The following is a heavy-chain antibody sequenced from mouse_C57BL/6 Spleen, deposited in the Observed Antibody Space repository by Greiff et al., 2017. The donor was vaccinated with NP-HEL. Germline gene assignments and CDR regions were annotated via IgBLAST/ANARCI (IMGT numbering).Heavy chain of an antibody. D-gene: IGHD2-4*01. CDR2: IHPNSGST. J-gene: IGHJ4*01. CDR1: GYTFTSYW. V-gene: IGHV1-64*01. CDR3: ARDGDYDVDAMDY. Sequence: QVQLQQSGAELVKPGASVKLSCKASGYTFTSYWMHWVKQRPGQGLEWIGMIHPNSGSTNYNEKFKSKATLTVDKSSSTAYMQLSSLTSEDSAVYYCARDGDYDVDAMDYWGQGTSVTVSS.